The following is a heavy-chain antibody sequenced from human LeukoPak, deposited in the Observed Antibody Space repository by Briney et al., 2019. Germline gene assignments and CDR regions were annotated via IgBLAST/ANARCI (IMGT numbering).Heavy chain of an antibody. D-gene: IGHD6-19*01. CDR2: INSDGINT. V-gene: IGHV3-74*01. CDR3: AREMLAAVAAQS. J-gene: IGHJ5*02. Sequence: QPGGSLRLSCAASGFTFSNYWMHWVRQAPGKGLVWVSRINSDGINTSYADSVKGRFTISRDNAKNSLYLQMNSLRAEDTAVYYCAREMLAAVAAQSWGQGTLVTVSS. CDR1: GFTFSNYW.